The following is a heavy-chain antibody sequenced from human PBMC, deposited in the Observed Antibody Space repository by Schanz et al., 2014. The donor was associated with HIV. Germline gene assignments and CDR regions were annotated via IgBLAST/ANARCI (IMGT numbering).Heavy chain of an antibody. J-gene: IGHJ4*02. CDR2: FGLEHGET. CDR3: ATGGTMGYFES. Sequence: QVQLVQSGAEVQKPGASVKVSCKASGYIFTDYYVHWGRQAPGKGLEWMGGFGLEHGETIYAQKFRGRVTMSEDISADTAYMDLSSLRSEDTAVYFCATGGTMGYFESWGQGTLVTVSS. D-gene: IGHD1-7*01. CDR1: GYIFTDYY. V-gene: IGHV1-24*01.